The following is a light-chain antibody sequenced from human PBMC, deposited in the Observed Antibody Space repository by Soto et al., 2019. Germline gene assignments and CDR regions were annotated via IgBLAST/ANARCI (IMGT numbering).Light chain of an antibody. CDR2: AAS. CDR1: QAIRND. V-gene: IGKV1-17*01. CDR3: LQHHRYPLT. Sequence: DLQMTQSPSSLSASVGDRVTITCRASQAIRNDLFWYQKKPGKAPKRLIYAASSLQSGVPSRFSGSGSGTDFTLTISSLQPEDSATYYCLQHHRYPLTFGGGTKVEIK. J-gene: IGKJ4*01.